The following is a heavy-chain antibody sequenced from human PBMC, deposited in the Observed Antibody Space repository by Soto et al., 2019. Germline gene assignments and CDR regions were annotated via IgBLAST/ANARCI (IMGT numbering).Heavy chain of an antibody. Sequence: EVQLVESGGGLVKPGGSLRLSCAVSGFTFSSYSMNWVRQAPGKGLEWVSSISSSSSYIYYADSVKGRFTISRDNAKNSLYLQMNSLRAEDTAVYYCARDLPHSSSWYGYFQHWGQGTLVTVSS. V-gene: IGHV3-21*01. CDR1: GFTFSSYS. CDR2: ISSSSSYI. J-gene: IGHJ1*01. CDR3: ARDLPHSSSWYGYFQH. D-gene: IGHD6-13*01.